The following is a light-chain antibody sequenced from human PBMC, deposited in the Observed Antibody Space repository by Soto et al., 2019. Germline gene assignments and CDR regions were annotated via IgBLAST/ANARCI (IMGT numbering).Light chain of an antibody. J-gene: IGKJ1*01. Sequence: EIVLTRSPGTLSLSPADIATRSYRASQSLSRSSLAWYQQKPGQAPRLLIYGASTRATGIPARFSGSGSGTDFTLTISRLETEDFAVYYCQQYGSSGTFGQGTKVDIK. CDR1: QSLSRSS. CDR3: QQYGSSGT. V-gene: IGKV3-20*01. CDR2: GAS.